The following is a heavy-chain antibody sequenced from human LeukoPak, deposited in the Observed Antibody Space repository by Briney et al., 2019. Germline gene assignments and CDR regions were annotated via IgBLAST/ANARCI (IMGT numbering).Heavy chain of an antibody. D-gene: IGHD2-15*01. CDR2: ISAYGST. J-gene: IGHJ4*02. V-gene: IGHV1-18*01. Sequence: ASVKVSCKTSGYTFTIYGISWVRQAPGQGLEWMGLISAYGSTNYAQNLQGRVTMTTDTSTSTAYMELRSLRSGDTAVYYCARGIIGYYFDYWGQGTLVTVSS. CDR1: GYTFTIYG. CDR3: ARGIIGYYFDY.